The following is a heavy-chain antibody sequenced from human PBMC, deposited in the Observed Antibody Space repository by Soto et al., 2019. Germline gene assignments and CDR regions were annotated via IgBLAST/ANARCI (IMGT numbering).Heavy chain of an antibody. V-gene: IGHV3-23*01. CDR3: ARDGQYRTDGFDI. CDR1: GFTYSSHG. D-gene: IGHD5-12*01. J-gene: IGHJ3*02. Sequence: EAQLLESGGELIPPGGSLRLSCAASGFTYSSHGMSWVRQAPGKGLEWIAGLSRGGGSTYYADSVKGRFTISRDNSKNTLDLIMNSLRVEDTALYYCARDGQYRTDGFDIWGQGTMVTVSS. CDR2: LSRGGGST.